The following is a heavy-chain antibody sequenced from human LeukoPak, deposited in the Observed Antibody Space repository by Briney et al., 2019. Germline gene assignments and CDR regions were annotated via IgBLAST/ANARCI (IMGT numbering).Heavy chain of an antibody. CDR3: ARRYLRGLLWFGELNWFDP. J-gene: IGHJ5*02. CDR1: GGSISSSSYY. Sequence: PSETLSLTCTVSGGSISSSSYYWGWIRQPPGEGLEWIGSIYYSGSTYYNPSLKSRVTISVDTSKNQFSLKLSPVTAADTAVYYCARRYLRGLLWFGELNWFDPWGQGTLVTVSS. V-gene: IGHV4-39*01. D-gene: IGHD3-10*01. CDR2: IYYSGST.